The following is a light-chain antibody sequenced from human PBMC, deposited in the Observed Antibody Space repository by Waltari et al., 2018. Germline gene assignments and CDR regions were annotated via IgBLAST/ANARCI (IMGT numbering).Light chain of an antibody. CDR1: QSVSFS. J-gene: IGKJ4*01. Sequence: EIVLTQSPATLSLSPGDRATLSCRASQSVSFSLSWSQQKAGQAPRLVIYDALDRATGIPARFIGSGSGTDFNLTISRLEPEDFAVYFCLQRKSWPPVTFGGGTRVEIK. V-gene: IGKV3-11*01. CDR2: DAL. CDR3: LQRKSWPPVT.